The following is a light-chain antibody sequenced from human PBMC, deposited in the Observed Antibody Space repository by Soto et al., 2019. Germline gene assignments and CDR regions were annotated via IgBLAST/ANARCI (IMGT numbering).Light chain of an antibody. J-gene: IGKJ2*01. Sequence: EIVLTQSPGTLSLSPGQRATLSCRASQSVSSNYLAWYQHKPGQAPRLLISGASTRATGIPDRFSGSGSGTDFTLTISSLEPDDFAVYYCQLYDTSPRYTFGQGTKLEIK. V-gene: IGKV3-20*01. CDR3: QLYDTSPRYT. CDR2: GAS. CDR1: QSVSSNY.